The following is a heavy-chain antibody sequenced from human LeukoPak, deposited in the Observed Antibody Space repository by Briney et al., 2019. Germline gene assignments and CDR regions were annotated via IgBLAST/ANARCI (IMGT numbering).Heavy chain of an antibody. CDR1: GGSISSSSYY. CDR2: IYYSGST. V-gene: IGHV4-39*01. CDR3: ARLNYFDY. Sequence: SETLSLTCTVSGGSISSSSYYWGWIRQPPGKGLEWIGSIYYSGSTCYNPSLKSRVTISVDTSKNQFSLKLSSVAAADTAVYYCARLNYFDYWGQGTLVTVSS. J-gene: IGHJ4*02.